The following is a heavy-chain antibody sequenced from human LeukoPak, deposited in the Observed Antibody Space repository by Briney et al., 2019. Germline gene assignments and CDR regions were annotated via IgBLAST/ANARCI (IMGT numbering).Heavy chain of an antibody. CDR1: GGSISSYY. CDR3: AREDGTRIDY. D-gene: IGHD5-24*01. J-gene: IGHJ4*02. CDR2: IYYSGST. Sequence: SETLSLTCAVSGGSISSYYWSWIRQPPGKGLEWIGYIYYSGSTNYNPSLKSRVTISVDTSKNQFSLKLSSVTAADTAVYYCAREDGTRIDYWGQGTLVTVSS. V-gene: IGHV4-59*01.